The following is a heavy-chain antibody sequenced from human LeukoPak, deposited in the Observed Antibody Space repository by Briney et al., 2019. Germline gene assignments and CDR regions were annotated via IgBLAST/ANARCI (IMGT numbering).Heavy chain of an antibody. CDR2: ISGSGGST. Sequence: GGSLRLSCAASGFAFSSYAMSWVRQAPGKGLEGVSAISGSGGSTFYADSVKGRLPMSRDNSSKPLYRQIESVRADATAVYYCAKIGLYSTSFDYWGQGTLVTVSS. D-gene: IGHD2-2*01. CDR3: AKIGLYSTSFDY. J-gene: IGHJ4*02. CDR1: GFAFSSYA. V-gene: IGHV3-23*01.